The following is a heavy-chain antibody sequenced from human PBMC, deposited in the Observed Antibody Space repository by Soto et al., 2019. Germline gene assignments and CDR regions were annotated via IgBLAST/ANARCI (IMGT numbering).Heavy chain of an antibody. CDR1: GFTFSSFW. V-gene: IGHV3-74*01. CDR3: AKRGVDTFGLSY. D-gene: IGHD3-10*01. Sequence: EVQLVESGGGVVQPGGSLILSCAVSGFTFSSFWMHWVRQAPGEGLVWVSRINTDGSSTSYADSVKGRFTISRDNAKNTLYLQMNSLRVEDTAMYYCAKRGVDTFGLSYWGQGTLVTVSS. J-gene: IGHJ4*02. CDR2: INTDGSST.